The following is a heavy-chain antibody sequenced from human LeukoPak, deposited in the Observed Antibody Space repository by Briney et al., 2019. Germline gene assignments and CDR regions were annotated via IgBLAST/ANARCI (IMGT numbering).Heavy chain of an antibody. CDR1: GFTFSGYW. CDR3: AKEGPIAVAGYFDY. Sequence: PGGSLRLSCAASGFTFSGYWMHWVRQAPGKGLEWVSLITGDGGRTYYADSVKGRFTISRDNSKNSLYLQMNSLRTEDTALYYCAKEGPIAVAGYFDYWGQGTLVTVSS. V-gene: IGHV3-43*02. D-gene: IGHD6-19*01. CDR2: ITGDGGRT. J-gene: IGHJ4*02.